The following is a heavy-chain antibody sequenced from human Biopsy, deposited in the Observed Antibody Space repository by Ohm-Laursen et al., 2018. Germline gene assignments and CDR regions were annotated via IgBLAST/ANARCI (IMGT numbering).Heavy chain of an antibody. V-gene: IGHV4-59*01. CDR2: IYYSGST. Sequence: ETLSLTCTVSGGSISSDWWNWIRQPPGKRLELIGNIYYSGSTNFNPSLKSRVTISVDTSKNQFSLKLSSVTAADTAVYFCARGSSYGYDFDYWGQGTLVAVSS. CDR1: GGSISSDW. J-gene: IGHJ4*02. D-gene: IGHD5-18*01. CDR3: ARGSSYGYDFDY.